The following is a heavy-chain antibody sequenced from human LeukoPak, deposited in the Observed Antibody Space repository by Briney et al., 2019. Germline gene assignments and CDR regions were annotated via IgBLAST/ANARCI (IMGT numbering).Heavy chain of an antibody. CDR2: IYYSGST. D-gene: IGHD6-13*01. Sequence: KPSETLSLTCTVSGGSISSYYRSWIRQPPGKGLEWIGYIYYSGSTNYNPSLKSRVTISVDTSKNQFSLKLSSVTAADTAVYYCARGYSSSWYYFDYWGQGTLVTVSS. J-gene: IGHJ4*02. CDR1: GGSISSYY. V-gene: IGHV4-59*01. CDR3: ARGYSSSWYYFDY.